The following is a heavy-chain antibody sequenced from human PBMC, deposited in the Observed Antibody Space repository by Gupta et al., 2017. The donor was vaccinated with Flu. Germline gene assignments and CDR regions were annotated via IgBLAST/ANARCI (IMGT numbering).Heavy chain of an antibody. CDR1: GGSISSYY. D-gene: IGHD1-1*01. Sequence: QVQLQESGPGLVKPSETLSLTCTVSGGSISSYYWSWIRQPPGKGLEWIGYIYYSGSTNYNPSLKSRVTISVDTSKNQFSLKLSSVTAADTAVYYCARESVLVTGTRSVNWFDPWGQGTLVTVSS. CDR2: IYYSGST. J-gene: IGHJ5*02. V-gene: IGHV4-59*01. CDR3: ARESVLVTGTRSVNWFDP.